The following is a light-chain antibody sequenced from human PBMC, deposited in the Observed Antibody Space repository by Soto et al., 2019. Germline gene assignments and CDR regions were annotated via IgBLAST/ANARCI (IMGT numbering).Light chain of an antibody. CDR3: RQYDDWLRLT. V-gene: IGKV3D-15*01. CDR2: GAF. CDR1: QSVNIY. J-gene: IGKJ4*01. Sequence: EIVMTQSPATLSVSPGERATLSCRASQSVNIYLAWYQQKPAQAPRLLIFGAFYRATSIPARFSGSGSGTEFNVPINSVQSVDFSVCYCRQYDDWLRLTFGGGTKVEIK.